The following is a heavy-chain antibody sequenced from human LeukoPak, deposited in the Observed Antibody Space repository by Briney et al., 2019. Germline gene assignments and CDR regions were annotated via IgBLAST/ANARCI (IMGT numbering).Heavy chain of an antibody. D-gene: IGHD3-22*01. Sequence: ASVKVSCKASGYTFISYGISWVRQAPGQGLEWMGWISANNGNTNYAQKLQGRVTMTTDTSTSTAYMELRSLRSDDTAVYYCARDYREYYDSSGLNFDYWGQGTLVTVSP. CDR2: ISANNGNT. CDR3: ARDYREYYDSSGLNFDY. CDR1: GYTFISYG. J-gene: IGHJ4*02. V-gene: IGHV1-18*01.